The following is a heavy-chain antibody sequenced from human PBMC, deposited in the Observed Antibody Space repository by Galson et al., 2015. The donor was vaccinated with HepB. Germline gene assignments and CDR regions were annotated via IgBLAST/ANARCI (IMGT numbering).Heavy chain of an antibody. CDR2: INPNSGGT. CDR1: GYTFTGYY. Sequence: SVKVSCKASGYTFTGYYIHWLRQAPGQGLEWMGWINPNSGGTNYAQKFQGRVTMARDTSITTAYMELNRLRSDDTAVYYCASPRRDGYNSLDYDCWGQGTLVTVSS. V-gene: IGHV1-2*02. CDR3: ASPRRDGYNSLDYDC. J-gene: IGHJ4*02. D-gene: IGHD5-24*01.